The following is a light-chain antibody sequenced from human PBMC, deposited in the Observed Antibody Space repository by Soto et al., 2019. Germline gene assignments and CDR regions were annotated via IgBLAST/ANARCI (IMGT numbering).Light chain of an antibody. Sequence: EIVLTQSPATLSLSPGERATLSCRASQSVSSYLAWYQQKPGQAPRLLIYDASSRATGIPARFSGSGSGTDFPLTISSLAPEDFAVYYCQQRSNSFTFGPGTKVDIK. CDR3: QQRSNSFT. V-gene: IGKV3-11*01. J-gene: IGKJ3*01. CDR1: QSVSSY. CDR2: DAS.